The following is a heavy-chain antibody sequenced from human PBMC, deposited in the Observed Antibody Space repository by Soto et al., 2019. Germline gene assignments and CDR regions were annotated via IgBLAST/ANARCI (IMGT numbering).Heavy chain of an antibody. CDR3: ARSDYGEGFDY. CDR2: IYYSGST. V-gene: IGHV4-30-4*01. D-gene: IGHD4-17*01. CDR1: GGSISGGDYY. Sequence: QVQLQESGPRLVKPSQTLSLTCIVSGGSISGGDYYWNWIRQTPGKGLEWIGYIYYSGSTYYNPSLNGRITISLDTSKNQISLRLSSVTAADTAVYYCARSDYGEGFDYWGQGALVTVSS. J-gene: IGHJ4*02.